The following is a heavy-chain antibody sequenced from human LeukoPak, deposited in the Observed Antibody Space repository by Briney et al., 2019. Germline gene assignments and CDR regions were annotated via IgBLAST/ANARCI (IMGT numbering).Heavy chain of an antibody. V-gene: IGHV1-2*02. CDR1: GYTFTGYC. Sequence: ASVRVSCKASGYTFTGYCMHWVRQAPGQGLEWMGWINPNSGGTNYAQKFQGRVTMTRDTSISPAYMELSRLRSDDTAVYYCARDATYSSGWYIDPWGQGTLVTVSS. D-gene: IGHD6-19*01. CDR3: ARDATYSSGWYIDP. J-gene: IGHJ5*02. CDR2: INPNSGGT.